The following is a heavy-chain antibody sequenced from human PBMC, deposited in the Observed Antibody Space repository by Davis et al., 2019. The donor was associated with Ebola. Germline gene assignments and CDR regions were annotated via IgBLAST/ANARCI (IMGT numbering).Heavy chain of an antibody. Sequence: GESLKISCKGSDYTFTRYWIGWVRQMPGKGLEWMGIIYPGDSDTRYSPSFQGQVTISADKSINTAYLQWSSLKASDTAMYYCARHLALYAEDGMDVWGQGTTVTVSS. D-gene: IGHD2-8*01. CDR2: IYPGDSDT. CDR3: ARHLALYAEDGMDV. CDR1: DYTFTRYW. J-gene: IGHJ6*02. V-gene: IGHV5-51*01.